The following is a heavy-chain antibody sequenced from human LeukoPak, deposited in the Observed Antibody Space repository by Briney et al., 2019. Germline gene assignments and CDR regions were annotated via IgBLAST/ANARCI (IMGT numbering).Heavy chain of an antibody. V-gene: IGHV4-61*01. CDR1: GGSISSSSHY. CDR2: IYYSGST. CDR3: ARESPPSFY. J-gene: IGHJ4*02. Sequence: SETLSLTCTVSGGSISSSSHYWGWIRQPPGKGLEWIGYIYYSGSTNYNPSLKSRVTISVDTSKNQFSLKLSSVTAADTAVYYCARESPPSFYWGQGTLVTVSS.